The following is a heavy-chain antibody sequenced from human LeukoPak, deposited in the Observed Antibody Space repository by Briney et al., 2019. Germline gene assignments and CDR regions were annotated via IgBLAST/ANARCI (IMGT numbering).Heavy chain of an antibody. CDR2: IKQDGSEK. CDR1: GFTFSSYW. Sequence: GGSLRLSCAASGFTFSSYWMSWVRQAPGKGLEWVANIKQDGSEKYYVDSVKGRFTISRDNAKNSLYLQMNSQRAEDTAVYYCARGGGNQLLDYYYYYMDVWGKGTTVTVSS. V-gene: IGHV3-7*01. CDR3: ARGGGNQLLDYYYYYMDV. D-gene: IGHD2-2*01. J-gene: IGHJ6*03.